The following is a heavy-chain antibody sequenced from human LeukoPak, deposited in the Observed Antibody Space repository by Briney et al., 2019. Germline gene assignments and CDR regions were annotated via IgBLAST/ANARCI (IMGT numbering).Heavy chain of an antibody. J-gene: IGHJ6*02. Sequence: PSETLSLTCTVSGCPISSSTYYWGWIRQPPGKGLEWIGSIHYGGSTYYNPSLKSRVTISVDTSKNQFSLKLTSVTAADTAVYYCARAQVNGLVDFGMYVWGQGTTVTVSS. CDR1: GCPISSSTYY. V-gene: IGHV4-39*07. CDR3: ARAQVNGLVDFGMYV. D-gene: IGHD2-15*01. CDR2: IHYGGST.